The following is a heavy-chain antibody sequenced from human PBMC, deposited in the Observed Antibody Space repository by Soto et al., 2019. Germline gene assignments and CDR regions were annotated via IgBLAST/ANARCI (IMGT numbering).Heavy chain of an antibody. CDR3: ARVPSP. CDR2: IYHSGST. Sequence: SETLSLTCTVSDSSIISYYWSWIRQPPGKGLEWIGYIYHSGSTYYNPSLKSRVTISVDRSKNQFSLKLSSVTAADTAVYYCARVPSPWGQGTLVTDSS. V-gene: IGHV4-59*12. J-gene: IGHJ5*02. CDR1: DSSIISYY.